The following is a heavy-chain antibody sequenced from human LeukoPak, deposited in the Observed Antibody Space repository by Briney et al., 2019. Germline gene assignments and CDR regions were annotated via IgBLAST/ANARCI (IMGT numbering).Heavy chain of an antibody. J-gene: IGHJ4*02. Sequence: ASGKVSCKASGYTFTSYGISCVRQAPGQGLKWMGWISPYNGNTNYAQKLQGRIAMTTDTSTSTAYMELRSLRSDDTDMYYCARALATTSQDYWGQGTLVTVFS. CDR2: ISPYNGNT. CDR3: ARALATTSQDY. D-gene: IGHD5-12*01. V-gene: IGHV1-18*01. CDR1: GYTFTSYG.